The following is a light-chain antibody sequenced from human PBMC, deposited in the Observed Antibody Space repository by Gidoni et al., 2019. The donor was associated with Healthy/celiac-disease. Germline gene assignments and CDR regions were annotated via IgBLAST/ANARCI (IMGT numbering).Light chain of an antibody. J-gene: IGLJ1*01. CDR2: GNS. V-gene: IGLV1-40*01. Sequence: QSVLTQPPPVSGAPGPRVTISCTGSSSNIGAGYTVHWYQQLPGTAPKLLIYGNSNRPSGVPDRFSGSKSGTSASLAITGLQAEDEADYYCQSYDSSLSGSRVFGTGTKVTVL. CDR1: SSNIGAGYT. CDR3: QSYDSSLSGSRV.